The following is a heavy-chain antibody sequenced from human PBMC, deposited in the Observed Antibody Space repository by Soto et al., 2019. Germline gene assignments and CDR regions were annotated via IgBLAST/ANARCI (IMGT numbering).Heavy chain of an antibody. CDR1: GFTFSTFY. V-gene: IGHV3-23*01. CDR3: VKGAWLDY. Sequence: GGALRLSCAASGFTFSTFYMTWVRQAPGKGLEWVSLIRGVAGSTHYPDSVKGRFTISKDNSNNMLYLEMNSLRADGTAVYFCVKGAWLDYWGQGNMVTVSS. CDR2: IRGVAGST. J-gene: IGHJ4*02.